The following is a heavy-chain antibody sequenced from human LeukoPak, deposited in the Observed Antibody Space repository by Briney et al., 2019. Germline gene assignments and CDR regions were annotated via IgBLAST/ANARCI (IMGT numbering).Heavy chain of an antibody. Sequence: PSETLSLTCTVSGGSISSSSYYWGWIRQPPGKGLEWIGSIYYSGSTYYNPSLKSRVTISVDTSKNQFSLKLSSVTAADTAVYYCARDRYSSSCIDYWGQGTLVTVSS. CDR3: ARDRYSSSCIDY. CDR2: IYYSGST. J-gene: IGHJ4*02. CDR1: GGSISSSSYY. V-gene: IGHV4-39*07. D-gene: IGHD6-13*01.